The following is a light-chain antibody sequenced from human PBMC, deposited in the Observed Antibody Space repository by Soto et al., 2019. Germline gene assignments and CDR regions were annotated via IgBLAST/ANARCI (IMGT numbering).Light chain of an antibody. J-gene: IGLJ2*01. CDR3: QSYDSSLGEV. CDR2: GNS. Sequence: QSVLTQPPSVSGAPGQRVTISCTGSSSNIGAGYDVHWYQQLPGTAPKLLIYGNSNRPSGVPDRFSGSKSGTSAFLAITGLQAEDEADYYCQSYDSSLGEVFGGGTKLTVL. CDR1: SSNIGAGYD. V-gene: IGLV1-40*01.